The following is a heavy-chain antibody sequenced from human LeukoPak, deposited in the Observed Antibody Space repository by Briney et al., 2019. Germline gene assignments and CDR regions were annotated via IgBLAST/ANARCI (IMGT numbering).Heavy chain of an antibody. Sequence: GGSLRLSCAASGFTFSSYGMHWVRQAPGKGLEWVAFIRYDGSNKYYADSVKGRFTISRDNSKDTLYLQMNSLRAEDTAVYYCAKDGEPGKDFQHWGQGTLVTVSS. V-gene: IGHV3-30*02. J-gene: IGHJ1*01. CDR3: AKDGEPGKDFQH. CDR1: GFTFSSYG. CDR2: IRYDGSNK.